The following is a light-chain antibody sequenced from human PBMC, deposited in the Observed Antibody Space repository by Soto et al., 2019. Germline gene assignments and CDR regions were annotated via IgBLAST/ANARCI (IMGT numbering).Light chain of an antibody. CDR1: QSISNW. Sequence: PSTLPASVGDRVTITCRASQSISNWLAWYQQKPGKAPKLLIYAASTLQSGVPSRFSGSGSGTDFTLTISCLQSEDFATYYCQQYYSYPRTFGQGTKVDIK. V-gene: IGKV1-5*01. J-gene: IGKJ1*01. CDR2: AAS. CDR3: QQYYSYPRT.